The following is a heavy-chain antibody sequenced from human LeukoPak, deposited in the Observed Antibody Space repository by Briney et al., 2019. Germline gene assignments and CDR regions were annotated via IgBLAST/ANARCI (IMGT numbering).Heavy chain of an antibody. J-gene: IGHJ4*02. CDR1: GASINSGDYY. CDR2: IYNSGST. D-gene: IGHD6-6*01. Sequence: SETLSLTCTVSGASINSGDYYWTWIRQPPGKGLEWIGYIYNSGSTYYNPSLRSRVAISIDTSKNRFSLRLDSVTAADTAVYFCATTARHCSEYWGQGTLVTVSS. CDR3: ATTARHCSEY. V-gene: IGHV4-30-4*08.